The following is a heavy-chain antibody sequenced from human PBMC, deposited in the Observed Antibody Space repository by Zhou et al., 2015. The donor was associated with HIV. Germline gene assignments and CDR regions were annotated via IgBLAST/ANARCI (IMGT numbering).Heavy chain of an antibody. V-gene: IGHV1-69*01. CDR2: IIPIFGTA. Sequence: QVQLVQSGAEVKKPGSSVKVSCKASGGTFSSYAISWVRQAPGQGLEWMGGIIPIFGTANYAQKFQGRVTITADESTSTAYMELSSLRSEDTAVYYCAREGRSGVYSSGWADYWGQGKPWVTGLL. CDR3: AREGRSGVYSSGWADY. J-gene: IGHJ4*02. CDR1: GGTFSSYA. D-gene: IGHD6-19*01.